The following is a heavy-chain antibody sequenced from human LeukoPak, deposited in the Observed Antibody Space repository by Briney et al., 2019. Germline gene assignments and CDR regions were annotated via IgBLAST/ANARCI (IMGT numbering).Heavy chain of an antibody. CDR2: ISYDGSNK. J-gene: IGHJ3*02. CDR3: ARDGVLRYFEGTAFDI. D-gene: IGHD3-9*01. Sequence: GRSLRLSCAASGFTFSSYAMHWVRQAPGKGLEWVAVISYDGSNKYYADSVKGRFTISRDNAKNSLYLQMNSLRAEDTAVYYCARDGVLRYFEGTAFDIWGQGTMVTVSS. V-gene: IGHV3-30-3*01. CDR1: GFTFSSYA.